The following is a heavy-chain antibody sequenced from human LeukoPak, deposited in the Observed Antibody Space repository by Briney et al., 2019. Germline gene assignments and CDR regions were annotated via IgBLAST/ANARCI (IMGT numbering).Heavy chain of an antibody. D-gene: IGHD6-19*01. CDR2: ISYDGSNK. V-gene: IGHV3-30*19. Sequence: GGSLRLSCVASGFTFGSYGLHWVRQAPGKGLEWVAVISYDGSNKFYADSVKGRFTISRDNSKNTLYLQMNSLRAEDTAVYYCARDYTAVAGPIDYWGQGTLVTVSS. CDR1: GFTFGSYG. CDR3: ARDYTAVAGPIDY. J-gene: IGHJ4*02.